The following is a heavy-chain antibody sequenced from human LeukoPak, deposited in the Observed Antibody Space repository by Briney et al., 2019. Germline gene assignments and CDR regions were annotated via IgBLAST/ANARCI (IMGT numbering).Heavy chain of an antibody. Sequence: GGSLRLSCAASGYLFNDYGMHWVRQAPGKGLEWVTFIRFDGNNQYYADSVKGRFTISRDNSKSTLYLQMNSLRPEDTAVYYCAKDVLWVGEDSGHSFDYWGQGTLVTVSS. CDR3: AKDVLWVGEDSGHSFDY. D-gene: IGHD3-10*01. CDR2: IRFDGNNQ. CDR1: GYLFNDYG. V-gene: IGHV3-30*02. J-gene: IGHJ4*02.